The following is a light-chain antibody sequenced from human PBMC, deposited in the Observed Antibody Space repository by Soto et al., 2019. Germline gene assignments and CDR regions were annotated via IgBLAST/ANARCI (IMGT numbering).Light chain of an antibody. CDR2: GAS. J-gene: IGKJ1*01. V-gene: IGKV3-20*01. CDR1: QSVISTY. Sequence: EIVLTQSPGTLSLSPGEGATLSCRASQSVISTYLAWYQQTPGQAPRLLIYGASSRATGIPDRVSGSGSGTDLTLTISRLEPEDLAVYYCQQYGSSQWTFGQGTKVEIK. CDR3: QQYGSSQWT.